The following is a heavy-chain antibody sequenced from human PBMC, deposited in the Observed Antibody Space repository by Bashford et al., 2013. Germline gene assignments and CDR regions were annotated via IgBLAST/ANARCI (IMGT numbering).Heavy chain of an antibody. V-gene: IGHV1-18*01. Sequence: WVRQAPGQGLEWMGWISAYDGRKKYDPKFEDRVSLTTDASTSTAYLVLGSLRSDDTAVYYCARDWGPLGYCSGGSCPPGYWGQGTLVTVSS. D-gene: IGHD2-15*01. CDR2: ISAYDGRK. J-gene: IGHJ4*02. CDR3: ARDWGPLGYCSGGSCPPGY.